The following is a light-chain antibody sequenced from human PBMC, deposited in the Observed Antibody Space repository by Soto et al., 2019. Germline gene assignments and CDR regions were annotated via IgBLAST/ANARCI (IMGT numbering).Light chain of an antibody. V-gene: IGKV1-9*01. CDR3: QQLNSDPLT. J-gene: IGKJ3*01. Sequence: DIQLTQSPSFLSASVGDRVTITCRASQGISSYLSWYQQQPGKAPNLLIYAASTLQSGVPSRFSGSGSGTEFTLTISSLQPEDFATYYCQQLNSDPLTFGHGTKVDIK. CDR1: QGISSY. CDR2: AAS.